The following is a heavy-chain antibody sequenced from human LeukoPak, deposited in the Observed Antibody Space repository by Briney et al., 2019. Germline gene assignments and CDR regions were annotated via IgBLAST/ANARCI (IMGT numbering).Heavy chain of an antibody. J-gene: IGHJ5*02. CDR3: ARVRGYSGYDYGWFDP. CDR1: GGSISSSSYY. D-gene: IGHD5-12*01. Sequence: PSETLSLTCTVSGGSISSSSYYWGWIRQPPGKGLEWIGSIYYSGSTYYNPSLKSRVTISVDTSKNQFSLKLSSVTAADTAVYYCARVRGYSGYDYGWFDPWGQGTLVTVSS. CDR2: IYYSGST. V-gene: IGHV4-39*07.